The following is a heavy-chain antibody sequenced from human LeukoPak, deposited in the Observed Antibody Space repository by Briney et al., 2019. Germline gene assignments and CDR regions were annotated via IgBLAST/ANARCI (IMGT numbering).Heavy chain of an antibody. J-gene: IGHJ4*02. Sequence: GGSLRLSCAASGFTFSSYWMHWVRQAPGKGLVWVSRIKTDGSSATYADSVKGRFTVSRDNAKNTLYLQMNSLRAEDTAVYFCAREFRKSPTGGWGLGTLVTVSS. V-gene: IGHV3-74*03. CDR2: IKTDGSSA. CDR1: GFTFSSYW. CDR3: AREFRKSPTGG. D-gene: IGHD1-14*01.